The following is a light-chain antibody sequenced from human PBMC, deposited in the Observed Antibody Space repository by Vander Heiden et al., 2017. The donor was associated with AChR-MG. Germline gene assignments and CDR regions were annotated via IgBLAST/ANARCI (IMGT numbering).Light chain of an antibody. J-gene: IGKJ1*01. CDR3: HQYNNWPRT. CDR2: GAS. Sequence: EIVMTQSPATLSVSPGERATLSCRASQSVSSNLAWYQQKPGQAPRLLIYGASTRATGIPARFSGSGSGTEFTLTISSLQSEDFAVYCCHQYNNWPRTFGQGTKVEIK. CDR1: QSVSSN. V-gene: IGKV3-15*01.